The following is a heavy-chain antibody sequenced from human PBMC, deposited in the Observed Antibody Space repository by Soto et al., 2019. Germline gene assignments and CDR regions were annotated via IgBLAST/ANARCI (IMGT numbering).Heavy chain of an antibody. V-gene: IGHV3-72*01. CDR3: VRGETRYYFDRSGQES. D-gene: IGHD3-22*01. Sequence: GGSLRLSCAGSGFTFSDYYMDWVRQAPGKGLEWVGRSRNKAKKYTTDYAASVKGRFAISRDNAKSSLYLEMRSLSVDDTAVYYCVRGETRYYFDRSGQESWGQGVLVTVSS. J-gene: IGHJ5*02. CDR2: SRNKAKKYTT. CDR1: GFTFSDYY.